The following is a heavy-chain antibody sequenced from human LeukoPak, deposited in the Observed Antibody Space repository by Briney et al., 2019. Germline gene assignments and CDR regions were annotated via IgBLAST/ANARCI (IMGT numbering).Heavy chain of an antibody. V-gene: IGHV4-38-2*02. CDR3: ARSYASSWYWNWFDP. CDR1: GGSIRTYY. CDR2: IYPSGST. D-gene: IGHD6-13*01. J-gene: IGHJ5*02. Sequence: SETLSLTCTVSGGSIRTYYWGWIRQPPGTGLEWIGSIYPSGSTFYNPSLKSRVTISVDTSKNQFSLRLSSVTAADTAVYYCARSYASSWYWNWFDPWGQGTLVTVSS.